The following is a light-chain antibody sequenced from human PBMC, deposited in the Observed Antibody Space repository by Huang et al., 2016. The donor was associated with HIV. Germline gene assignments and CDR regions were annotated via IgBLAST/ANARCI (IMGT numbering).Light chain of an antibody. V-gene: IGKV1-39*01. CDR1: QNVNTY. CDR3: QQRFSTTII. J-gene: IGKJ5*01. CDR2: AAS. Sequence: IQMTQPPPSLSASVGDSVTIACRASQNVNTYSNLYQQKPGQAPRLLIFAASRVRRGVPSRFSGSGSGTEFTLTISSLQLEDFATDYCQQRFSTTIICGQGTRLDIK.